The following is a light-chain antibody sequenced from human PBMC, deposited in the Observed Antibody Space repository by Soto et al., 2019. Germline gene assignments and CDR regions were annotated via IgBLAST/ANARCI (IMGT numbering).Light chain of an antibody. Sequence: DIQMTQSPSTLSVSVGDRVTITCRASQSIGSWLAWYQQKPGKAPNLLIYKASSMQSGVPSRFSGSGSGTEFTLTISSLQPEDFATYYCQQYNGYSATFGQGTKVEIK. CDR1: QSIGSW. CDR3: QQYNGYSAT. CDR2: KAS. J-gene: IGKJ1*01. V-gene: IGKV1-5*03.